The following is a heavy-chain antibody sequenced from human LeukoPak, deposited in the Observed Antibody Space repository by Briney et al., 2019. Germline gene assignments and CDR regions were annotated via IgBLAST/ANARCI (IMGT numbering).Heavy chain of an antibody. J-gene: IGHJ3*02. CDR2: IYYSGST. Sequence: SETLSLTCTVSGGSVSSYYWTWIRQPPGKGLEWIGYIYYSGSTNYNPSLKSRVTISVDTSKNQFSLRLNSVTAADTAVYYCARTTRSWYEDNDAFDIWGQGTTVTVSS. V-gene: IGHV4-59*02. CDR1: GGSVSSYY. D-gene: IGHD6-13*01. CDR3: ARTTRSWYEDNDAFDI.